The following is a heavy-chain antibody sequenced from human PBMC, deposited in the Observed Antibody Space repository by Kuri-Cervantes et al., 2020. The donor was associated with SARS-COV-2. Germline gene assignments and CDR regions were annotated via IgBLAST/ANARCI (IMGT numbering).Heavy chain of an antibody. CDR2: ISWDGGST. CDR3: AKDSEDCSSTSCYIDY. Sequence: GESLKICCAASGITFDDHGMSWVHQAPGKGLEWVSLISWDGGSTYYADSVKGRFTISRDNSKNSLYLQMNSLRTEDTALYYCAKDSEDCSSTSCYIDYWGQGTLVTVSS. CDR1: GITFDDHG. J-gene: IGHJ4*02. V-gene: IGHV3-43*01. D-gene: IGHD2-2*01.